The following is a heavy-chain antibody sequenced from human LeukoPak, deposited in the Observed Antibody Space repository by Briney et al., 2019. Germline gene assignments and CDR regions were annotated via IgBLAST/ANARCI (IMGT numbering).Heavy chain of an antibody. V-gene: IGHV4-61*02. CDR3: ARCGGWGSGSSYYYYMDV. Sequence: PSETLSLTCTVSGGSISSGSYYWSWIRQPAGKGLEWIGRIYTSGSTNYNPSLKSRVTISVDTFKNQFSLKLSSVTAADTAVYYCARCGGWGSGSSYYYYMDVWGKGTTVTVSS. J-gene: IGHJ6*03. CDR2: IYTSGST. D-gene: IGHD3-10*01. CDR1: GGSISSGSYY.